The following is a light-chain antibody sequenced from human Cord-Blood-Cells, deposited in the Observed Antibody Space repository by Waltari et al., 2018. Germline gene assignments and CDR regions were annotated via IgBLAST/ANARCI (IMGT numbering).Light chain of an antibody. CDR1: SGYSNYK. J-gene: IGLJ1*01. CDR2: VGTGGIVG. V-gene: IGLV9-49*01. CDR3: GADHGSGSNFVYV. Sequence: LGASVTLTCTLSSGYSNYKVDWYQQRPGKGPRFVMRVGTGGIVGSKGDGIPDRFSVLGSGLNRYLTIKNIQEEDESDYHCGADHGSGSNFVYVFGTGTKVTVL.